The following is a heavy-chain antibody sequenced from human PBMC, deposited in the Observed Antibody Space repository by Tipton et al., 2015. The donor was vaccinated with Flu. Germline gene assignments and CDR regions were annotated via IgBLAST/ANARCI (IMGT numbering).Heavy chain of an antibody. V-gene: IGHV4-4*07. CDR1: GGSISNYY. D-gene: IGHD6-13*01. CDR3: ARDSAAGPPYWYFDL. CDR2: IDTGGST. J-gene: IGHJ2*01. Sequence: TLSLTCTVSGGSISNYYWNWIRQPAGKGLEWIGRIDTGGSTTYNPSLKSRVTMSVDTSKNQFSLRLTSVTAADTAVYYCARDSAAGPPYWYFDLWGRGTLVTVSS.